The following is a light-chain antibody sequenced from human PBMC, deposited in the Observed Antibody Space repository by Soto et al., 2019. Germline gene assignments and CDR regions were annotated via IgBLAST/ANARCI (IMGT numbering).Light chain of an antibody. Sequence: EIVLTQSPATLSLSPGERATLSCRASQSVSSYLAWYQQKPGQAPRLLMSDASNMATGIPARFSGSGSGTDFTLTISSLEPEDFAVYYCQQHNNWPFTFGGGTKVEIK. V-gene: IGKV3-11*01. J-gene: IGKJ4*01. CDR2: DAS. CDR1: QSVSSY. CDR3: QQHNNWPFT.